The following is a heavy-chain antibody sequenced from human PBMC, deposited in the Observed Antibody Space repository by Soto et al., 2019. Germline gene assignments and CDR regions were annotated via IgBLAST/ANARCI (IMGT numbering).Heavy chain of an antibody. J-gene: IGHJ4*02. CDR3: ARVPLY. CDR2: IYHSGST. Sequence: PSETLSLTCAVSGGSISSGGYSWSWIRQPPGKGLEWIGYIYHSGSTYYNPSLKSRVTISVDRSKNQFSLKLISVTAADTAVYYCARVPLYWGQGTLVTVSS. V-gene: IGHV4-30-2*01. CDR1: GGSISSGGYS.